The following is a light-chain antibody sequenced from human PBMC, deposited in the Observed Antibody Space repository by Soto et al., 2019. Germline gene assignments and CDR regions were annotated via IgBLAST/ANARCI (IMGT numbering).Light chain of an antibody. CDR2: AAS. CDR3: QHYGSLIT. V-gene: IGKV3-20*01. Sequence: EIVLTQSPGTLSLSPGERATLSCRASQSVSTYYLAWYQQKSGQAPRLLIYAASSRATGIPDRFSGSGSGTDFSLTINRLEPEDFAVYYCQHYGSLITFGQGTRLEIK. CDR1: QSVSTYY. J-gene: IGKJ5*01.